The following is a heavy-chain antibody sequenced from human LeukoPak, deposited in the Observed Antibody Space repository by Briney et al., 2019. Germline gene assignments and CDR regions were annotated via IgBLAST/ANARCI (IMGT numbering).Heavy chain of an antibody. Sequence: GGSLRLSCAASGFPFSSHWLSWFRQSPGRGLEWVAHINSDGREKNYVDSVKGRFTISRDNARNSQFLHMNSLRAEDTAVYYCASCGGWVFFNWGRGTLVTVSS. CDR2: INSDGREK. D-gene: IGHD6-19*01. CDR1: GFPFSSHW. CDR3: ASCGGWVFFN. J-gene: IGHJ4*02. V-gene: IGHV3-7*01.